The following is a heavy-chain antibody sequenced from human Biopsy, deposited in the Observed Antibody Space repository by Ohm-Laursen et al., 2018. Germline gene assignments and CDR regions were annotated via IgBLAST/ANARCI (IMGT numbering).Heavy chain of an antibody. V-gene: IGHV4-34*01. J-gene: IGHJ4*02. CDR3: ARHGSQGYCAGGSCVDY. CDR1: GESFNGYY. Sequence: SETLSLTCAVYGESFNGYYWSWIRQTPGKGLEWIGQLYTSGITNYNPSLRSRVTISVDTSKNQFSLKLSSATAADTAVFYCARHGSQGYCAGGSCVDYWGQGALVTVSS. D-gene: IGHD2-15*01. CDR2: LYTSGIT.